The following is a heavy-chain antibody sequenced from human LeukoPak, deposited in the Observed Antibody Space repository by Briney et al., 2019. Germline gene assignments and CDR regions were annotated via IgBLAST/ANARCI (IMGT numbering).Heavy chain of an antibody. CDR3: ARGRGYDSGTYNYAFSDY. J-gene: IGHJ4*02. Sequence: PGRSLRLSCAASGFTFSNYGMQWVRQAPGKGLEWVAVIWYDGTNKYYADSVKGRFTISRDNSKNTLYLQMNSLRAEDTAVYYCARGRGYDSGTYNYAFSDYWGQGTLVTVSS. D-gene: IGHD3-22*01. CDR2: IWYDGTNK. CDR1: GFTFSNYG. V-gene: IGHV3-33*01.